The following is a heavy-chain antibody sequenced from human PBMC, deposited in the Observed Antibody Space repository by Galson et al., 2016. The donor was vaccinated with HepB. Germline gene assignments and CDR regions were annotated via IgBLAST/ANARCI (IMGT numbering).Heavy chain of an antibody. D-gene: IGHD3-10*01. CDR1: GGTFSSYA. CDR3: ATYSGSYFSDYYYYGMDV. Sequence: SVKVSCKDFGGTFSSYAISWVRQTPGQGLEWMGGIIPNFGPANYAQKFQGRVTITADVSTSTAYMELSSLRSEDTAMYYCATYSGSYFSDYYYYGMDVWGQGTTVTVSS. CDR2: IIPNFGPA. V-gene: IGHV1-69*13. J-gene: IGHJ6*02.